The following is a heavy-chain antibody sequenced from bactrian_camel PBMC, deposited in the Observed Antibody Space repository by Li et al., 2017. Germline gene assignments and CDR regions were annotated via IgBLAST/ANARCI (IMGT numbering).Heavy chain of an antibody. D-gene: IGHD6*01. Sequence: QVQLVESGGGSVQAGGSLSLSCAVSGPAHLKNCMGWVRQAPGKEREGVAVIDNDRSARYEDSVKGRFTISQDDAKNTLYLQMNSLRSEDTALYYCATAAGSGNIWSAFHYWGQGTQVTVS. J-gene: IGHJ4*01. CDR3: ATAAGSGNIWSAFHY. CDR2: IDNDRSAR. V-gene: IGHV3S1*01. CDR1: GPAHLKNC.